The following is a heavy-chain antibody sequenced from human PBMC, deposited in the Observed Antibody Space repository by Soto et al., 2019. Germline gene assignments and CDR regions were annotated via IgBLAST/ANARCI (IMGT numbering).Heavy chain of an antibody. Sequence: ASVKVSCKASVYTFTSYDINWVRQATGQGLEWMGWMNPNSGNTGYAQKFQGRVTMTRNTSISTAYMELSSLRSEDTAVYYCARGHFDWLLSYYGMDVWGQGTTVTVSS. CDR3: ARGHFDWLLSYYGMDV. V-gene: IGHV1-8*01. J-gene: IGHJ6*02. CDR1: VYTFTSYD. D-gene: IGHD3-9*01. CDR2: MNPNSGNT.